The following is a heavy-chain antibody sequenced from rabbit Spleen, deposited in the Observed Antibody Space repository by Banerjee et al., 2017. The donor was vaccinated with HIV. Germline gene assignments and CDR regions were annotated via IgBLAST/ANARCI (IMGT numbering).Heavy chain of an antibody. CDR3: ARVSESSGWGEDL. J-gene: IGHJ6*01. CDR2: INIVTGKS. CDR1: GVSLNDKDV. D-gene: IGHD4-1*01. V-gene: IGHV1S40*01. Sequence: QSLEESGGGLVQPEGSLALTCKASGVSLNDKDVMCWVRQAPGKGLEWIACINIVTGKSVYASWAKGRFTMSRTSSTTVTLQMTSLTAADTATYFCARVSESSGWGEDLWGPGTLVTVS.